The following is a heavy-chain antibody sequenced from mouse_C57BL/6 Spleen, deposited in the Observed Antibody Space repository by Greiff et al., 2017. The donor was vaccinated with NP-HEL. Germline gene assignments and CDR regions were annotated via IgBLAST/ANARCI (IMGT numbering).Heavy chain of an antibody. CDR3: TFYSNYAWFAY. CDR2: ISSGGDYI. Sequence: EVKLVESGEGLVKPGGSLKLSCAASGFTFSSYAMSWVRQTPEKRLEWVAYISSGGDYIYYADTVKGRFTISRDNARNTLYLQMSSLKSEDTAMYYCTFYSNYAWFAYWGQGTLVTVSA. CDR1: GFTFSSYA. V-gene: IGHV5-9-1*02. D-gene: IGHD2-5*01. J-gene: IGHJ3*01.